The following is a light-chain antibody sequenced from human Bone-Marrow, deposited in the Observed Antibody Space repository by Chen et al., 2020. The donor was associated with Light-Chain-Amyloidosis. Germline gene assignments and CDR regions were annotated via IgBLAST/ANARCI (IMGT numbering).Light chain of an antibody. CDR3: QSYQGRRKGV. CDR2: EAD. Sequence: NFMLTQPHSVSESPGKTVIISCTRSSGSIATNYVQWYQQRPGSSPTTVIYEADQRPSGVPDRYSGSIDRSSNSASLTICGLKTEDEADYFFQSYQGRRKGVVGRGPKLTVL. CDR1: SGSIATNY. J-gene: IGLJ2*01. V-gene: IGLV6-57*01.